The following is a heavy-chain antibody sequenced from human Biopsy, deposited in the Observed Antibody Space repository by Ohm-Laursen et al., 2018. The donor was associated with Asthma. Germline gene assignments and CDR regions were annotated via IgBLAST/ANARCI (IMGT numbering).Heavy chain of an antibody. CDR1: GFTFSSYA. Sequence: SLSLSCTAPGFTFSSYAMSWVRQAPGKGLEWVSGISGSGDNTYYVDSVKGRFTISRDNSKNTLFLQINSLRAEDTAVYYCARGKSIKGPGGALYFSSYGMDVWGQGTTATVSS. V-gene: IGHV3-23*01. CDR2: ISGSGDNT. D-gene: IGHD2-8*02. J-gene: IGHJ6*02. CDR3: ARGKSIKGPGGALYFSSYGMDV.